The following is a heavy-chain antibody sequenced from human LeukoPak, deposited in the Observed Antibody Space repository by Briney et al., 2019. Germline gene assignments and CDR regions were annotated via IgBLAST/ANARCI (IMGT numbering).Heavy chain of an antibody. D-gene: IGHD3-9*01. Sequence: GGSLRLSCAASGFTFSSYAMSWVRPAPGKGLEWVSAISGSGGSTYYADSVKGRFTISRDNSKNTLYLQMNSLRAEDTAVYYCAKGILRYFDWLLGDDYWGQGTLVTVSS. CDR3: AKGILRYFDWLLGDDY. J-gene: IGHJ4*02. V-gene: IGHV3-23*01. CDR1: GFTFSSYA. CDR2: ISGSGGST.